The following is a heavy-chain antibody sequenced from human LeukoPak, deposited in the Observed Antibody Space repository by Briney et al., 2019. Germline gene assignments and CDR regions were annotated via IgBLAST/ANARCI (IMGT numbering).Heavy chain of an antibody. CDR2: ISGSSTYM. CDR3: ARDRSGWYAIEY. J-gene: IGHJ4*02. CDR1: GFTFSSYS. V-gene: IGHV3-21*01. D-gene: IGHD6-19*01. Sequence: PGGSLRLSCAASGFTFSSYSMNWGRQAPGKGLEWVSSISGSSTYMYYAASVKGRFTISRDTARNSLYLHMNSLRAEDTAVYYCARDRSGWYAIEYWGQGALVTVSS.